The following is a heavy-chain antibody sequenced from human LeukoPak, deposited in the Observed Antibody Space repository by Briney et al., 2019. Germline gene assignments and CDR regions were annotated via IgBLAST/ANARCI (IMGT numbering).Heavy chain of an antibody. CDR2: INPNSGGT. D-gene: IGHD3-22*01. CDR3: ASVTYYDSSGYYLGDY. CDR1: GYTFTGYY. Sequence: ASVKVSCKASGYTFTGYYMHWVRQAPGQGLEWMGRINPNSGGTNYAQKFQGRVTMTRDTPISTAYMELSRLKSDDTAVYYCASVTYYDSSGYYLGDYWGQGTLVTVSS. J-gene: IGHJ4*02. V-gene: IGHV1-2*06.